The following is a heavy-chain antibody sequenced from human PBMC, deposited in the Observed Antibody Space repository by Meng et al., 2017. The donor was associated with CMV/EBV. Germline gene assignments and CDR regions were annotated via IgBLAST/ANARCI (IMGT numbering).Heavy chain of an antibody. CDR1: GFTFSSYS. CDR2: ISSSSSYI. J-gene: IGHJ6*02. V-gene: IGHV3-21*01. CDR3: ARDEYDFWSGKNWRWDYYYYGMDV. Sequence: GESLKISCAASGFTFSSYSMNWVRQAPGKGLEWVSSISSSSSYIYYEDSVKGRFTISRDNAKNSLYLQMNSLRAEDTAVYYCARDEYDFWSGKNWRWDYYYYGMDVWGQGTTVTVSS. D-gene: IGHD3-3*01.